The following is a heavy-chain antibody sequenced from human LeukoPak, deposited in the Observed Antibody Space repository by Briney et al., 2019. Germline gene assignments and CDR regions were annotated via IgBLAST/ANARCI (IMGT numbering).Heavy chain of an antibody. Sequence: GGSLRLSCAASGFTVSSNYISWVRQAPGKGLEWVSVIYSGGSTYYADSVKGRFTISRHNSKNTLYLQMNSLRAEDTAVYYCASLKERWLQSYGMDVWGQGTTVTVSS. CDR1: GFTVSSNY. D-gene: IGHD5-24*01. V-gene: IGHV3-53*04. J-gene: IGHJ6*02. CDR3: ASLKERWLQSYGMDV. CDR2: IYSGGST.